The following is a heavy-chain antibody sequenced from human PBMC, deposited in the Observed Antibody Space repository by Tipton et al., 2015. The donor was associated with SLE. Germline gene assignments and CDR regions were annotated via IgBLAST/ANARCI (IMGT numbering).Heavy chain of an antibody. CDR1: GGSMSSDTYS. D-gene: IGHD5-24*01. V-gene: IGHV4-39*07. CDR3: GRARVGMGYVFDL. J-gene: IGHJ3*01. Sequence: TLSLTCAVSGGSMSSDTYSWDWIRQPPGKGLMLIGSISYSGATSYNPSLTSRVTISADTSKNQFSLRLTSVTAADTALYYCGRARVGMGYVFDLWGQGTMVTVSS. CDR2: ISYSGAT.